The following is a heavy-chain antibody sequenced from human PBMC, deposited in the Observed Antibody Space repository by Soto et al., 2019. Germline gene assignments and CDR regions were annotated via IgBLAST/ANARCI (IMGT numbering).Heavy chain of an antibody. D-gene: IGHD3-10*01. CDR3: ARARMVRGIIYYYGMDV. J-gene: IGHJ6*02. V-gene: IGHV4-31*03. CDR1: GGSISSDANY. CDR2: IYYSGST. Sequence: QVQLQESGPGLVKSSQTLSLTCTVSGGSISSDANYWSWIRQHPGKGLEWIGYIYYSGSTNYNPSLKSRVTISVDTSKNQFSLKLNSVTAADTAVYYCARARMVRGIIYYYGMDVWGQGTTVTVSS.